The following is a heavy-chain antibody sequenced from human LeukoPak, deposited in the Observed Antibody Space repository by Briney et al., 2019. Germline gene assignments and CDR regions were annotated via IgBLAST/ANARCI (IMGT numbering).Heavy chain of an antibody. V-gene: IGHV3-30*02. CDR3: AREAKIQLWEDAFDI. D-gene: IGHD5-18*01. CDR2: IRYDGSNK. CDR1: GFTFSSYG. J-gene: IGHJ3*02. Sequence: PGGSLRLSCAASGFTFSSYGMHWVRQAPGKGLEWVAFIRYDGSNKYYADSVKGRFTISRDNSKNTLYLQMNSLRAEDTAVYYCAREAKIQLWEDAFDIWGQGTMVTVSS.